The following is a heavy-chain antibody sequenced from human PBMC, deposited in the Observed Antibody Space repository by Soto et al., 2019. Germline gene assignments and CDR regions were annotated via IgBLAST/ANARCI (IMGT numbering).Heavy chain of an antibody. CDR3: ARGSTVAAILFDY. V-gene: IGHV4-30-4*01. Sequence: SETLSLTCNVSGASISSGDYYWSWIRQPPGKGLEWIGYIYYSGSTYYNPSLKSRVIISVDTSKNQFSLKLSSVTAADTAVYYCARGSTVAAILFDYWGQGTLVTVSS. D-gene: IGHD2-15*01. CDR2: IYYSGST. J-gene: IGHJ4*02. CDR1: GASISSGDYY.